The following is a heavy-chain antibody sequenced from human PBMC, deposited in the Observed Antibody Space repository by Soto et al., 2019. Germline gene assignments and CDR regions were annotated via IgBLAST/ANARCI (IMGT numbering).Heavy chain of an antibody. D-gene: IGHD5-12*01. Sequence: SHTLSLPCAVSGYSVSSNTASWNVIRQSPSRGLEWLGRTYFRSKWYNDYAVSVKSRIIINPDTSNNQFSLQLNSVTPEDTAVYFCAKGDNLGPKTGYAFDPWGQGIMVTVSS. CDR3: AKGDNLGPKTGYAFDP. J-gene: IGHJ5*02. CDR1: GYSVSSNTAS. CDR2: TYFRSKWYN. V-gene: IGHV6-1*01.